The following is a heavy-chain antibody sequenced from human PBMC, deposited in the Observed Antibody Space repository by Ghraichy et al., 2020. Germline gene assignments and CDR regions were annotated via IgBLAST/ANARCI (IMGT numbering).Heavy chain of an antibody. CDR3: ATEGSLNDYSNYDWFDP. V-gene: IGHV1-24*01. CDR2: FDPEDGET. Sequence: ASVKVSCKVSGYTLTELSMHWVRQAPGKGLEWMGGFDPEDGETIYAQKFQGRVTMTEDTSTDTAYMELSSLRSEDTAVYYCATEGSLNDYSNYDWFDPWGQGTLVTVSS. CDR1: GYTLTELS. D-gene: IGHD4-11*01. J-gene: IGHJ5*02.